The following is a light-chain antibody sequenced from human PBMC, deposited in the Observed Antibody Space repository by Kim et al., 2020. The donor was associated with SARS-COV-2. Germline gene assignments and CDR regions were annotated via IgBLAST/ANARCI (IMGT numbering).Light chain of an antibody. CDR2: QDS. J-gene: IGLJ2*01. Sequence: VSQVQTASSTGTVDKLVDKYACWDQQKTGQSPVLVIYQDSKRPSGIPERFSGSNSGNTATLTISGTQAMDEADYYCQAWDSSVVFGGGTKLTVL. CDR1: KLVDKY. CDR3: QAWDSSVV. V-gene: IGLV3-1*01.